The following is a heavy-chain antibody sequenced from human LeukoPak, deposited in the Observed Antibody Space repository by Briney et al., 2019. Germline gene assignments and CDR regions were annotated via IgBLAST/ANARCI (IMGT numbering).Heavy chain of an antibody. CDR2: IYHSGST. J-gene: IGHJ4*02. CDR1: GGSISSSNW. Sequence: PSETLSLTCAASGGSISSSNWWSWVRQPPGKGLEWIGEIYHSGSTNYNPSLKSRVTISVDTSKNQFSLKLSSVTAADTAVYYCASGNLYCGGDCYHDYWGQGTLVTVSS. V-gene: IGHV4-4*02. D-gene: IGHD2-21*02. CDR3: ASGNLYCGGDCYHDY.